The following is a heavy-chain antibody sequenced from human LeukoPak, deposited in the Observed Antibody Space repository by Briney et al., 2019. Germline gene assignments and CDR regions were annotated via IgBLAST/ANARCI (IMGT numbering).Heavy chain of an antibody. J-gene: IGHJ4*02. CDR1: GFTFSSYS. CDR3: ARAEVDAEQWLAYFDY. Sequence: GGSLRLSCAASGFTFSSYSMNWVRQAPGKGLEWVSSISSSSSYIYYADSVKGRFTISRDNAKNSLYLQMNSLRAEDTAVYYCARAEVDAEQWLAYFDYWGQGTLVTVSS. V-gene: IGHV3-21*01. CDR2: ISSSSSYI. D-gene: IGHD6-19*01.